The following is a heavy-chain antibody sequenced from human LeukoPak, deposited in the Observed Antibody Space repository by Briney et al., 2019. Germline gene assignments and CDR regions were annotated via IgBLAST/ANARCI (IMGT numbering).Heavy chain of an antibody. J-gene: IGHJ4*02. D-gene: IGHD1-20*01. CDR2: ISSSGSTI. Sequence: GGSLRLSCAASEFTFSDYYMSWIRQAPGKGLEWVSYISSSGSTIYYADSVKGRFTISRDNAKNSLYLQMNSLRAEDTAVYYCARVHNWNDVSFFDYWGQGTLVTVSS. CDR3: ARVHNWNDVSFFDY. CDR1: EFTFSDYY. V-gene: IGHV3-11*01.